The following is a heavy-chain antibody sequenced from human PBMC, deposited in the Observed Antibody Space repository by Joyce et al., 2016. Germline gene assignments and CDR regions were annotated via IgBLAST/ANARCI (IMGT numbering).Heavy chain of an antibody. CDR1: VSSFRSSS. CDR2: IRATSYYI. CDR3: ARGGISYYYAMDV. V-gene: IGHV3-21*01. D-gene: IGHD3-16*01. Sequence: QLVESGGGLVKPGGSLRLSCEASVSSFRSSSMSWFRQAQGKGLEWVAAIRATSYYIFHAETVRGRFTVSRDNAKKTLYLQMNSLRAEDSAVFYCARGGISYYYAMDVWGQGTTVTVSS. J-gene: IGHJ6*02.